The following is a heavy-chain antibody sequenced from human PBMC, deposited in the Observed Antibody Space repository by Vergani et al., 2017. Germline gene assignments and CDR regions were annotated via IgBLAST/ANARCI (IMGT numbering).Heavy chain of an antibody. CDR3: ARGEGYCSGGSCCPDY. Sequence: QVQLVQSGAEVKKPGASVKVSCKASGYTFTSYGISWVRQAPGQGLEWMGGIIPIFGTANYAQKFQGRVTITADESTSTAYMELSSLRSEDTAVYYCARGEGYCSGGSCCPDYWGQGTLVTVSS. J-gene: IGHJ4*02. D-gene: IGHD2-15*01. CDR2: IIPIFGTA. CDR1: GYTFTSYG. V-gene: IGHV1-69*13.